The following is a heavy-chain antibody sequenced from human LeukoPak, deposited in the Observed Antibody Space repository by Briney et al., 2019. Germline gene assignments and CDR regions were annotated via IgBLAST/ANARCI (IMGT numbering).Heavy chain of an antibody. D-gene: IGHD5-18*01. J-gene: IGHJ6*03. CDR3: ARFVVDTAMDPYYMDV. V-gene: IGHV4-39*06. Sequence: SETLSLTCTVSGGSISSSSYYWGWIRQPPGKGLEWIGSIYYSGSTYYNPSLKSRVTISVDTSKNQFPLKLSSVTAADTAVYYCARFVVDTAMDPYYMDVWGKGTTVTISS. CDR2: IYYSGST. CDR1: GGSISSSSYY.